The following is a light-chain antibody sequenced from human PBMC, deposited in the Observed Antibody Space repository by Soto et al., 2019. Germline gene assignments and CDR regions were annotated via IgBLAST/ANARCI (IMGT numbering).Light chain of an antibody. CDR2: AAS. V-gene: IGKV1-27*01. CDR1: QGISNY. J-gene: IGKJ1*01. Sequence: DIQMTQSPSSLSASVGDRVTITCLASQGISNYLAWSQQKPGKVPKLLIYAASTLQSWVPSRFSDSGSGTDFTLTTSSMQHKDVATYYCRKDNSAPRTFGQGTKEEIE. CDR3: RKDNSAPRT.